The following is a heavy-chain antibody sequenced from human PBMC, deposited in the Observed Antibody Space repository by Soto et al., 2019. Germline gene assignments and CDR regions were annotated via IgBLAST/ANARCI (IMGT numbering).Heavy chain of an antibody. CDR2: IRSSGGST. Sequence: EVQMLESGGGLVQPGGSLRLSCAASGFTFSSYAMNWVRQAPGKGLEWVSTIRSSGGSTYYADSVKGRFTISRDNSKNTLYLQMHSLGTEDTAVYYYATGGDCGSTSCYVDYWGQGTLVTVSS. CDR3: ATGGDCGSTSCYVDY. D-gene: IGHD2-2*01. V-gene: IGHV3-23*01. J-gene: IGHJ4*02. CDR1: GFTFSSYA.